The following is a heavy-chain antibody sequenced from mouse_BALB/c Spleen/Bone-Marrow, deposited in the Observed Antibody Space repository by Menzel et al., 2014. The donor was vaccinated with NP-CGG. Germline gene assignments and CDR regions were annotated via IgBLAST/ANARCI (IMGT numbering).Heavy chain of an antibody. CDR3: ARDYYGRGWYFDV. Sequence: QVQLQQSGAELVMPGASVKMSCKASGYTFTDYWMHWVKQRPGQGLEWIGAIDTSDSYTSYNQKFKGKATLTVDESSSTACMQLSSLTSEDSAVYYCARDYYGRGWYFDVWGAGTTVTVSS. CDR1: GYTFTDYW. V-gene: IGHV1-69*01. CDR2: IDTSDSYT. J-gene: IGHJ1*01. D-gene: IGHD1-1*01.